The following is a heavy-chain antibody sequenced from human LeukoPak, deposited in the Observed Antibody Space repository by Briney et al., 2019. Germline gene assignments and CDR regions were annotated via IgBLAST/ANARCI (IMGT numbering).Heavy chain of an antibody. J-gene: IGHJ4*02. CDR2: INPNAGGT. CDR1: GYTFTDYF. CDR3: ARAHTSGWF. D-gene: IGHD6-19*01. V-gene: IGHV1-2*02. Sequence: ASVKVSCKASGYTFTDYFLHWVRQAPGQGLEWMGWINPNAGGTNYAQKFQGRVIMTWDTSVTTVYMELSSLRSDDTAVYYCARAHTSGWFWGPGTLVTVSS.